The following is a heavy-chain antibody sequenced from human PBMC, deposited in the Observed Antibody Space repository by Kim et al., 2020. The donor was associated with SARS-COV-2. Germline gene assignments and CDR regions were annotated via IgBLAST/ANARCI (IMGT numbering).Heavy chain of an antibody. CDR1: GFTFRSYE. CDR3: AREYTSGWYPAFDH. D-gene: IGHD6-19*01. Sequence: GGSLRLSCVASGFTFRSYEMNWVRQAPGKGLEWVSFISTSGSSISYADSVKGRFTISRDNAENLLYLQLNSLRAEDTAVYYSAREYTSGWYPAFDHWGQGTLVTVSS. CDR2: ISTSGSSI. J-gene: IGHJ4*02. V-gene: IGHV3-48*03.